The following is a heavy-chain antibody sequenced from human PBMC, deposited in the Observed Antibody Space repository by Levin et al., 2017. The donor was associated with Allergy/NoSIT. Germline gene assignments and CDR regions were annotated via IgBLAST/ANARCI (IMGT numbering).Heavy chain of an antibody. Sequence: GGSLRLSCAASGFTFSNYHMHWVRQAPGKGLEWVAVISYDGNNKYYADSVKGRFTISRDNSKNTLYLQMNSLKAEDTAVYYCVREQGWNGPLDNWGQGTLVTVSS. D-gene: IGHD1-1*01. CDR3: VREQGWNGPLDN. V-gene: IGHV3-30-3*01. J-gene: IGHJ4*02. CDR1: GFTFSNYH. CDR2: ISYDGNNK.